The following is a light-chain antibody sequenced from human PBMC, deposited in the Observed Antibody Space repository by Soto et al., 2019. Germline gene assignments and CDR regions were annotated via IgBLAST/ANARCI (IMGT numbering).Light chain of an antibody. Sequence: QSALTQPRSVSGSPGQSVTISCTGTSSDVGAYNYVSWYQHHPGKAPKVMIYDVSERPSGVPDRFSGSKSDNKAFLTISGLQAEDEADYYCCSYAGSYSGVFGGGTKLTVL. V-gene: IGLV2-11*01. CDR3: CSYAGSYSGV. CDR2: DVS. CDR1: SSDVGAYNY. J-gene: IGLJ3*02.